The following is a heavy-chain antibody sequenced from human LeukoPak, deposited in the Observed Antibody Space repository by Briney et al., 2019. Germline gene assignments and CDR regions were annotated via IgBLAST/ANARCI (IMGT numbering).Heavy chain of an antibody. D-gene: IGHD3-22*01. CDR2: ISAYNGNT. CDR3: ARDERYDSSGYPFDY. J-gene: IGHJ4*02. Sequence: ASVKVSCKASGYTFTSYGISWVRQAPGQGPEWMGWISAYNGNTNYAQKLQGRVTMTRDTSISAAYMELSRLRSDDTAVYYCARDERYDSSGYPFDYWGQGTLVTVSS. CDR1: GYTFTSYG. V-gene: IGHV1-18*01.